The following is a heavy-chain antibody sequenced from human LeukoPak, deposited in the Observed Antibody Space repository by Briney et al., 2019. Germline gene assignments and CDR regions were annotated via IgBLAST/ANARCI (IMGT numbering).Heavy chain of an antibody. CDR3: ARVREDYYDSSGSIDY. CDR1: GYTFTSYD. Sequence: ASMKVSCKASGYTFTSYDINWVRQATGQGLEWMRWMNPNSGNTGYAQKFQGRVTMTRNTSISTAYTELSSLRSEDTAVYYCARVREDYYDSSGSIDYWGQGTLVTVSS. D-gene: IGHD3-22*01. CDR2: MNPNSGNT. V-gene: IGHV1-8*01. J-gene: IGHJ4*02.